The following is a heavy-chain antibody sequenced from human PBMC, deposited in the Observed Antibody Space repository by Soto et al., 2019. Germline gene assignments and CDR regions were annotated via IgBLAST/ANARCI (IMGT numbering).Heavy chain of an antibody. CDR1: GFTFSGHW. J-gene: IGHJ3*02. V-gene: IGHV3-74*03. D-gene: IGHD2-2*01. Sequence: EVQLVESGGDLVQPGGSLRLSCAASGFTFSGHWMHWVRQVPGKGLEWVSRINTDVGSSAYADSVKGRFTISRDNARNTLYLQMNGLRGEDTAVYYCAREAGYCSRTSCYRRAFDTWGQGTTVTVSS. CDR2: INTDVGSS. CDR3: AREAGYCSRTSCYRRAFDT.